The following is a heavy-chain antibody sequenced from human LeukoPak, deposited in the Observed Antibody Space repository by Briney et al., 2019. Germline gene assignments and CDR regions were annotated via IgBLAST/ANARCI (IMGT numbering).Heavy chain of an antibody. J-gene: IGHJ4*02. CDR2: ISGSGGST. D-gene: IGHD4-17*01. CDR3: AKAEEDGDYFDY. Sequence: GGSLRLSCAASGFTFSDYTINWVRQAPGKGLEWVSAISGSGGSTYYADSVKGRFTISRDNSKNTLYLQMNSLRAEDTAVYYCAKAEEDGDYFDYWGQGTLVTVSS. V-gene: IGHV3-23*01. CDR1: GFTFSDYT.